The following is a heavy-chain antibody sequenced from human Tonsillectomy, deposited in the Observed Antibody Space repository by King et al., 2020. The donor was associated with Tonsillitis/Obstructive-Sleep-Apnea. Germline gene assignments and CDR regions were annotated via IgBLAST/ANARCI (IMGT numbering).Heavy chain of an antibody. CDR3: ATSNIAFDY. V-gene: IGHV3-66*01. CDR2: IYRNGNT. J-gene: IGHJ4*02. D-gene: IGHD2/OR15-2a*01. CDR1: GFTVSSNY. Sequence: VQLVESGGGLVQPGGSLRLSCAASGFTVSSNYITWIRQAPGKGLEWVSVIYRNGNTYYADSVKGRFTISRDTSKNTLYLQMNSLRVEDTAVYYCATSNIAFDYWGQGTLVTVSS.